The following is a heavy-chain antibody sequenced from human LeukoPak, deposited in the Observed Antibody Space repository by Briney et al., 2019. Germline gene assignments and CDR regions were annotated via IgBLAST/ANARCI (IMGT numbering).Heavy chain of an antibody. CDR1: GYTFTGYY. Sequence: ASVKVSCKASGYTFTGYYMHWVRQAPGQGLEWMGWINPNSGGTNYAPKFQGRVTMTRDTSISTAYMELSRLRSDDTAVYYCVSGAATGTGPGPCYSDYWGQGTLVSVSS. V-gene: IGHV1-2*02. D-gene: IGHD6-13*01. J-gene: IGHJ4*02. CDR2: INPNSGGT. CDR3: VSGAATGTGPGPCYSDY.